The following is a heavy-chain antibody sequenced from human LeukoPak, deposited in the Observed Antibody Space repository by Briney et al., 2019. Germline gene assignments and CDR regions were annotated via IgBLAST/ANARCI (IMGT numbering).Heavy chain of an antibody. D-gene: IGHD6-6*01. V-gene: IGHV1-69*13. CDR1: GGTFTSYA. J-gene: IGHJ5*02. CDR2: IIPIFGTA. CDR3: ARDLLEYSSAYDQNWFDP. Sequence: SVKVSCKASGGTFTSYAISWVRQAPGQGLEWMGGIIPIFGTANYAQKFQGRVTITADESTSTAYMELSSLRSEDTAVYYCARDLLEYSSAYDQNWFDPWGQGTLVTVSS.